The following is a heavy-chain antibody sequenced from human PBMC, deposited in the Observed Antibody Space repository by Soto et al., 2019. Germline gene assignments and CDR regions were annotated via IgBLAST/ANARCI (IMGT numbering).Heavy chain of an antibody. J-gene: IGHJ6*02. CDR3: ARDGAGYSNPPAYYYYYGMYV. CDR1: GFTFSSYG. Sequence: QVQLVESGGGVVQPGRSLRLSCAASGFTFSSYGMHWVRQAPGKGLEWVAVIWYDGSNKYYADSVKGRFTISRDNSKNTMYLQMNSLRAEDTAVYYCARDGAGYSNPPAYYYYYGMYVWGQGTTVTVSS. D-gene: IGHD4-4*01. CDR2: IWYDGSNK. V-gene: IGHV3-33*01.